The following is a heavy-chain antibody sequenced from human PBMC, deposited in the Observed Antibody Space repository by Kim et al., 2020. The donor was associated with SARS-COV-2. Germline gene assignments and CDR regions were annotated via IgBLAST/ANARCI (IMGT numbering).Heavy chain of an antibody. Sequence: GGSLRLSCAASGFTFSSDRMNWVRQAPGKGLEWVSSISRSSSYIYYEDAVKGRFTISRDNAKNSLYLQMNSLRAEDTAVYYCARDHPGHPDTYYYDSSGYTHWGQGTLVTVSS. V-gene: IGHV3-21*01. J-gene: IGHJ4*02. CDR3: ARDHPGHPDTYYYDSSGYTH. D-gene: IGHD3-22*01. CDR1: GFTFSSDR. CDR2: ISRSSSYI.